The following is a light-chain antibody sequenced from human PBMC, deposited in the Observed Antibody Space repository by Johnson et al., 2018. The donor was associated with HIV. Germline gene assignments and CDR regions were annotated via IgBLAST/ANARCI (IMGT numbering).Light chain of an antibody. V-gene: IGLV1-51*02. Sequence: QSLLTQPPSVSAAPGQKVTISCSGSSSNIGNNYVSWYQQLPGTAPKLLIYENNKRPSGIPDRFSGPKSGTSVTLAITGLQTGDEADYYCGTWDTSLSVYVFGTGTKVTVL. CDR1: SSNIGNNY. CDR2: ENN. J-gene: IGLJ1*01. CDR3: GTWDTSLSVYV.